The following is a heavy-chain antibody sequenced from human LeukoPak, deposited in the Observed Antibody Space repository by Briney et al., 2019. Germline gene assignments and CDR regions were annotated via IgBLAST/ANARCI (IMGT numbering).Heavy chain of an antibody. Sequence: SETLSLTCTVSGDSISSYYWTWIRQPPGKGLEWIGYIHYSGSTNYNPSLKSRVTISIDTSRHQFSLKLSSVTAADTAVYYCARGYHDFSGYWLSYFDYWGQGTLVTVSS. CDR1: GDSISSYY. CDR3: ARGYHDFSGYWLSYFDY. D-gene: IGHD3-22*01. J-gene: IGHJ4*02. V-gene: IGHV4-59*13. CDR2: IHYSGST.